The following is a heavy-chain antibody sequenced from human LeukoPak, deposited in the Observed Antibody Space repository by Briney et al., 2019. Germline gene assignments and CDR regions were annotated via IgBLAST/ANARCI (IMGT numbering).Heavy chain of an antibody. CDR1: GFTFSSYS. V-gene: IGHV3-48*01. CDR3: ARYDSSGPDY. CDR2: ISSSSSTI. J-gene: IGHJ4*02. D-gene: IGHD3-22*01. Sequence: PGGSLRLSCAASGFTFSSYSMNWVRQTPGKGLEWVSYISSSSSTIYYADSVKGRFTISRDNAKNSLYLQMNSLRAKDTAVYYCARYDSSGPDYWGQGTLVTVSS.